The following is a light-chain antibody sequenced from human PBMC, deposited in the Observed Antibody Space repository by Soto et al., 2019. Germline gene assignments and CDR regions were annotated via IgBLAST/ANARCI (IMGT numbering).Light chain of an antibody. J-gene: IGKJ1*01. CDR2: NAS. V-gene: IGKV3-11*01. CDR1: QSVTNF. CDR3: QQRYRWPET. Sequence: EIVLTQSPGTLSLSPGERATLSCRASQSVTNFLAWYRQKPGQSPSLLIYNASHRATGIPARFSGSGSGTDFTLTISSLEPEDFAVYYCQQRYRWPETFGQGTKVEIK.